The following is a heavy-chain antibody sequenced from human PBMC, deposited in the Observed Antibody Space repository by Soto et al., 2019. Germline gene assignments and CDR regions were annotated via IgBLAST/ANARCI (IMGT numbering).Heavy chain of an antibody. CDR3: ARARGFGDLSLKY. Sequence: QVQLQESGPGLVKPSQTLSLTCTVSGDSISSRNSYWTWIRQHPGKGLEWIGYISYSGRTYYYTSLKSRATILVDTSKNQFSLKLSSVTAADTAVYYCARARGFGDLSLKYWGQGTLVTVSS. CDR2: ISYSGRT. D-gene: IGHD3-16*02. CDR1: GDSISSRNSY. J-gene: IGHJ4*02. V-gene: IGHV4-31*03.